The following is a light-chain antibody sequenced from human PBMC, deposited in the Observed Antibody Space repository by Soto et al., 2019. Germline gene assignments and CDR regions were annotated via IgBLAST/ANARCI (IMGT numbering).Light chain of an antibody. CDR3: QQYDSWPKT. CDR2: GTS. Sequence: EIVFTHSPATLSASPGERASLSCRASQSVTSNLAWYQQKPGQAPRLLIYGTSTRATGIPARFSGSGSGTEFTLTISSLQSDDVAVYYCQQYDSWPKTFGQGTKVDI. V-gene: IGKV3-15*01. CDR1: QSVTSN. J-gene: IGKJ1*01.